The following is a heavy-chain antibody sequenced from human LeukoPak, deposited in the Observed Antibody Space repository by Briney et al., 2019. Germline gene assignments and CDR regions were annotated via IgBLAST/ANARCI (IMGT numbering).Heavy chain of an antibody. J-gene: IGHJ4*02. Sequence: GGSLRLSCAAAGFTFSSYSMNWVRQAPGKGLEWVSSISSSSSYIYYADSVKGRFTISRDNAKNSLYLQMNSLRAEDTAVYYCASDPPRGYWGQGXLVTXSS. CDR2: ISSSSSYI. CDR3: ASDPPRGY. V-gene: IGHV3-21*01. CDR1: GFTFSSYS. D-gene: IGHD3-10*01.